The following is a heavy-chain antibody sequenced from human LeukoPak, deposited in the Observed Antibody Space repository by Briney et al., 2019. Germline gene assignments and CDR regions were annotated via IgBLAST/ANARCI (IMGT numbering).Heavy chain of an antibody. CDR3: ARLYCSSTSCYTGYYYYGMDV. J-gene: IGHJ6*02. D-gene: IGHD2-2*02. CDR2: ISAYNGNT. CDR1: GYTFTSYG. Sequence: ASVKVSCKASGYTFTSYGISWVRQAPGRGLEWMGWISAYNGNTNYAQKLQGRVTMTTDTSTSTAYMELRSLRSDDTAVYYCARLYCSSTSCYTGYYYYGMDVWGQGTTVTVSS. V-gene: IGHV1-18*01.